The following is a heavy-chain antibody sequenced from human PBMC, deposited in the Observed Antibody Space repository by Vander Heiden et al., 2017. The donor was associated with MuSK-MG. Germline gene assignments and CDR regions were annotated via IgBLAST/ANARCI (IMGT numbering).Heavy chain of an antibody. Sequence: EVQLVESGGGLVQPGRSLRLSCAAAGLPFYDYASHWVRQAPGKGLEWVSGISWNSGSIAYADSVKGRFTISRDNAKNSLYLQMNSLRAEDMALYYCTKESGRGDHFDYWGQGTLVTVSS. CDR2: ISWNSGSI. CDR1: GLPFYDYA. J-gene: IGHJ4*02. CDR3: TKESGRGDHFDY. D-gene: IGHD3-10*01. V-gene: IGHV3-9*03.